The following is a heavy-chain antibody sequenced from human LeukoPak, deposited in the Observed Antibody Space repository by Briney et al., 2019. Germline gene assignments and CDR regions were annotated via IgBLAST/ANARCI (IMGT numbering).Heavy chain of an antibody. V-gene: IGHV4-4*07. D-gene: IGHD3-10*01. J-gene: IGHJ5*02. Sequence: SETLSLTCTVSGGSISSYYRSWIRQPAGKGLEWIGRIYTSGSITYNPSLKSRVSMSVDTSKNQFSLKLSSVTAADTAVYYCARDSGTTGEVKFDPWGEGTLVTVSS. CDR2: IYTSGSI. CDR1: GGSISSYY. CDR3: ARDSGTTGEVKFDP.